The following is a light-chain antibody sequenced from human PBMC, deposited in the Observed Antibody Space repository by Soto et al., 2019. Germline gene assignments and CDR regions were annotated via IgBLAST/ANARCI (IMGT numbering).Light chain of an antibody. J-gene: IGKJ5*01. CDR1: QGISSF. CDR3: QQLNTYPIT. CDR2: GAS. V-gene: IGKV1-9*01. Sequence: DIQMTQSPSTLSGSVGDRVTITCRASQGISSFLAWYQQKPPKAPELLIYGASTLQSGVPSRFSGSGSGTEFTLTISSLQPEDFATYYCQQLNTYPITFAQGTRLEI.